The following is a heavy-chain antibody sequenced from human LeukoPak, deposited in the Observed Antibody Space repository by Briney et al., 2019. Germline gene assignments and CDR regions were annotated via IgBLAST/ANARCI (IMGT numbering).Heavy chain of an antibody. V-gene: IGHV4-39*01. Sequence: SETLSLTCTVSDGSISSSSYYWGWIRQPPGKGLEWIGSTYYSGSTYSNPSFKSRVTISVDTSKNQFSLKLSSVTAADTAVYYCARGGGSWNYWGQGTLVTVSS. D-gene: IGHD2-15*01. CDR3: ARGGGSWNY. CDR2: TYYSGST. CDR1: DGSISSSSYY. J-gene: IGHJ4*02.